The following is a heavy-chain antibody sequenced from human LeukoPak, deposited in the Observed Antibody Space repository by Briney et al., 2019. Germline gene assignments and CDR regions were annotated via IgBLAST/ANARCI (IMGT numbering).Heavy chain of an antibody. CDR2: INHSGST. CDR3: ARGVAAALRY. D-gene: IGHD6-13*01. CDR1: GGSFSGYY. V-gene: IGHV4-34*01. Sequence: SETLSLTCAVYGGSFSGYYWSCIRQPPGKGLEWIGEINHSGSTNYNPSLKSRVTISVDTSKNQFSLKLSSVTAADTAVYYCARGVAAALRYWGQGTLVTVSS. J-gene: IGHJ4*02.